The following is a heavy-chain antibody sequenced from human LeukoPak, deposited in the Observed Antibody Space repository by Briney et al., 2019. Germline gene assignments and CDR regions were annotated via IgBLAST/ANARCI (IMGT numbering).Heavy chain of an antibody. Sequence: GRSLRLSCAASGFTFSSYGMHWVRQAPGKGLEWVAVIWYDGSNKYYADSVKGRFTISRDNSKNTLYLQMNSLRAEDTAVYYCARDRTVAAGDYWGQGTLVTVSS. CDR3: ARDRTVAAGDY. V-gene: IGHV3-33*01. CDR1: GFTFSSYG. D-gene: IGHD6-13*01. CDR2: IWYDGSNK. J-gene: IGHJ4*02.